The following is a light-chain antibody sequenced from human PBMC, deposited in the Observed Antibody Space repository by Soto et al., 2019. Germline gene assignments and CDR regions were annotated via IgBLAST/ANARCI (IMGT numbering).Light chain of an antibody. CDR2: EVT. Sequence: QSALTQPASVSGSPGQSITISCTGTGSDIGNYNWVSWYQQHPGKAPKLMIYEVTNRPSGVSNRFSGSKSGNAASLTISGLQAEDEAHYYCSSYAAYSTLWVFGGGTKVTVL. V-gene: IGLV2-14*01. J-gene: IGLJ3*02. CDR3: SSYAAYSTLWV. CDR1: GSDIGNYNW.